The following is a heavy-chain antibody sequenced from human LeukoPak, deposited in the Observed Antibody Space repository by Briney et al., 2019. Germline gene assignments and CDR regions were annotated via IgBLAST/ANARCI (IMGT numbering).Heavy chain of an antibody. CDR2: TYYRSTWYN. CDR1: GDSVSSNSVT. Sequence: SQTLSLTCAISGDSVSSNSVTWNWIRQSPSRGLEWLGSTYYRSTWYNDYAVSVRGRITVNPDTSKNQFSLHLNSVTPEDTAVYYCAREQNWHYGIPKLYYFDYWGQGTLVTVSS. D-gene: IGHD1-7*01. CDR3: AREQNWHYGIPKLYYFDY. V-gene: IGHV6-1*01. J-gene: IGHJ4*02.